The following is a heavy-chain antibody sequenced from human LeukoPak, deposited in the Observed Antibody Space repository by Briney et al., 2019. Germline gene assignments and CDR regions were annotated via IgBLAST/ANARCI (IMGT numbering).Heavy chain of an antibody. CDR3: ARDRSTVDYYGLDV. V-gene: IGHV4-59*12. CDR1: GGSISSYC. Sequence: SETLSLTCTVSGGSISSYCWSWIRQPPGKGLEWIGFIYYSGSTSYNPSLKSRVTISVDTSKNQFSLKLSSVSAADTAVYYCARDRSTVDYYGLDVWGQGTTVIVSS. D-gene: IGHD4-11*01. J-gene: IGHJ6*02. CDR2: IYYSGST.